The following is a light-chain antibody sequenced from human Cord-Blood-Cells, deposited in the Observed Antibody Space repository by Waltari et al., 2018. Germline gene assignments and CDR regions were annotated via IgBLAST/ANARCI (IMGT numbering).Light chain of an antibody. J-gene: IGKJ1*01. CDR2: AAS. Sequence: AIRMTQSPSSFSASTGDRVTITCRASQVISSYLAWYQQKPGKAPKLLIYAASTLQIGVPSRFSGSGSGTDFTLTISCLQSEDFATYYCQQYYSYWTFGQGTKVEIK. V-gene: IGKV1-8*01. CDR3: QQYYSYWT. CDR1: QVISSY.